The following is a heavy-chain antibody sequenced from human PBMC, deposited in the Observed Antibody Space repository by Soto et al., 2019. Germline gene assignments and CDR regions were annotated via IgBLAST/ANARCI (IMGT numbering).Heavy chain of an antibody. CDR2: ISSSSSTI. D-gene: IGHD6-13*01. CDR3: ARNSLHGPKIWAAAGSAEGAWFDP. CDR1: GFTFSSYS. J-gene: IGHJ5*02. V-gene: IGHV3-48*02. Sequence: GGSLRLSCAASGFTFSSYSMNWVRQAPGKGLEWVSYISSSSSTIYYADSVKGRFTISRDNAKNSLYLQMNSLRDEDTAVYYCARNSLHGPKIWAAAGSAEGAWFDPWGQGTLVTVSS.